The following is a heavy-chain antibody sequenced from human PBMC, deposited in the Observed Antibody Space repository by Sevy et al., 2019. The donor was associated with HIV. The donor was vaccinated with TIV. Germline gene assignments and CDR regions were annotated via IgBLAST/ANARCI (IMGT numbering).Heavy chain of an antibody. CDR1: GGSISSYY. CDR3: AREPRFDFWSGYYLDY. Sequence: SETLSLTCTISGGSISSYYWSWIRQPPGKGLEWIGDIYYSGSTNYNPSLKSRVTISVDTSKNQFSLKLSSVTAADTAVYYCAREPRFDFWSGYYLDYWGQGTLVTVSS. CDR2: IYYSGST. D-gene: IGHD3-3*01. J-gene: IGHJ4*02. V-gene: IGHV4-59*01.